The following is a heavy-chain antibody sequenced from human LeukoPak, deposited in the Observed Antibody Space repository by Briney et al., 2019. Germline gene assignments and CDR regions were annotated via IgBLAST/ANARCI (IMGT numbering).Heavy chain of an antibody. CDR1: GYTFTSYY. V-gene: IGHV1-46*01. Sequence: ASVKVSCKASGYTFTSYYMHWVRQAPGQGLEWMGIINPSGGSTSYAQKFQGRATMTRDTSTSTVYMELSSLRSEDTAVYYCARATYSQVVPAAESYYYYGMDVWGQGTTVTVSS. D-gene: IGHD2-2*01. CDR2: INPSGGST. J-gene: IGHJ6*02. CDR3: ARATYSQVVPAAESYYYYGMDV.